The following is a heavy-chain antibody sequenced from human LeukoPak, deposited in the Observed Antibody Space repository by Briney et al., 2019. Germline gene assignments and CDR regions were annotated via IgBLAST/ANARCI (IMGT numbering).Heavy chain of an antibody. CDR2: ISPSGDIT. CDR1: GFTFSIHG. D-gene: IGHD4-11*01. J-gene: IGHJ5*02. V-gene: IGHV3-23*01. Sequence: GGSLRLSCAASGFTFSIHGMNWVRQAPGKGLEWVSGISPSGDITYYADSVRGRFTISRDNAKNALCLQMNSLRAEDTAVYYCARGLFSVHDYSNGERPFDPWGQGTLVTVSS. CDR3: ARGLFSVHDYSNGERPFDP.